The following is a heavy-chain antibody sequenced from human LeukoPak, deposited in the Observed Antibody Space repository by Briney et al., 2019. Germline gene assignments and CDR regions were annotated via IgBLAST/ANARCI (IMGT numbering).Heavy chain of an antibody. Sequence: GGSLRLSCAASGLTVSKNYMSWVRQAPGKGLEWIGFIRSKAYGRTTEYAASVKGRFTISRDDSKSIAYLQMNSLKTEDTAVYYCTRDWFAATPWGQGTLVTVSS. CDR3: TRDWFAATP. CDR2: IRSKAYGRTT. V-gene: IGHV3-49*04. D-gene: IGHD2-15*01. J-gene: IGHJ5*02. CDR1: GLTVSKNY.